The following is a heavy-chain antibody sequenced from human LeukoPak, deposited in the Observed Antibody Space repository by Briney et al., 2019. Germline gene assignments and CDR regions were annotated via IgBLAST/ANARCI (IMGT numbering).Heavy chain of an antibody. V-gene: IGHV4-34*01. J-gene: IGHJ4*02. Sequence: ASETLSLTCAVYGGSFSGYYWSWIRQPPGKGLEWIGEINHSGSTYYNPSLKSRVTISVDTSKNQFSLKLSSVTAADTAVYYCARDTEMATITGRFFDYWGQGTLVTVSS. CDR2: INHSGST. CDR3: ARDTEMATITGRFFDY. CDR1: GGSFSGYY. D-gene: IGHD5-24*01.